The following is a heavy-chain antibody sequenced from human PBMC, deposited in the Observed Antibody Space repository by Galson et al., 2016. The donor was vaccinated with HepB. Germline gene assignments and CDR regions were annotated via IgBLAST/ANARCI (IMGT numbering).Heavy chain of an antibody. CDR1: GFTFSDHA. CDR2: ISGSGDIT. V-gene: IGHV3-23*01. J-gene: IGHJ4*02. Sequence: SLRLSCAASGFTFSDHAMHWVRRAPGKGLEWVSSISGSGDITYNADSVKGRFTISRDNPKHTVYLQMNSLRVEDTAVYYCAKGGYYGSGVPWGFDYWGQGTSVTVSS. CDR3: AKGGYYGSGVPWGFDY. D-gene: IGHD3-10*01.